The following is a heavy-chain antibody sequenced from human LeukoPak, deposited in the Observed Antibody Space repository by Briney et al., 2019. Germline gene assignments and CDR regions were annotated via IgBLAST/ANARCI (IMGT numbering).Heavy chain of an antibody. CDR3: ASEAVAATQFDY. CDR2: IKQDGSEK. D-gene: IGHD2-15*01. J-gene: IGHJ4*02. CDR1: GFTFSDYD. Sequence: GGSLRLSCAASGFTFSDYDMSWIRQAPGRGLEWVANIKQDGSEKYYADSVKGRFTISRDNAKNSQYLQMNSLRAEDTAVYYCASEAVAATQFDYWGPGTPVTASP. V-gene: IGHV3-7*01.